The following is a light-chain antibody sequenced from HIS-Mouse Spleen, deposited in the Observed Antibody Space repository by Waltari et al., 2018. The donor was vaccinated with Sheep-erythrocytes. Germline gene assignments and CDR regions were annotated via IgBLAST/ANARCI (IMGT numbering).Light chain of an antibody. J-gene: IGLJ3*02. CDR3: CSYAGSSNWV. V-gene: IGLV2-23*01. CDR2: EGS. Sequence: QSALTQPASVSGSPGQSITISCTGTSSDVGSYNLVSWYQHHPGKAPKLMIYEGSKPHSWVSDRFSGSNAGNTASLTIAGRQAEDEADYYCCSYAGSSNWVFGGGTKLTVL. CDR1: SSDVGSYNL.